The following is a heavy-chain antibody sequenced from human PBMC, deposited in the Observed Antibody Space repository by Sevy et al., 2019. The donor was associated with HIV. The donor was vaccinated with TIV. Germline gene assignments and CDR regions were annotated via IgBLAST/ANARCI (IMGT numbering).Heavy chain of an antibody. CDR3: AKEGFGYNYDSSGNLDY. CDR2: ISGSGGST. V-gene: IGHV3-23*01. CDR1: GFTFSSYV. Sequence: GGSLRLSCGVSGFTFSSYVMSWVRQAPGKGLEWVSGISGSGGSTYYADSVKGRFTISRDNSKNTLYLQMTSLRAEDTAVYYCAKEGFGYNYDSSGNLDYWGQGTLVTVSS. J-gene: IGHJ4*02. D-gene: IGHD3-22*01.